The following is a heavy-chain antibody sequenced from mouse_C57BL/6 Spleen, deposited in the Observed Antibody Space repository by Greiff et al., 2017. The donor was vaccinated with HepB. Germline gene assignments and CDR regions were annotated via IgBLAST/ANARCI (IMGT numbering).Heavy chain of an antibody. Sequence: VQLQQPGAELVKPGASVKLSCKASGYTFTSYWMQWVKQRPGQGLEWIGEIDPSDSYTNYNQKFKGKATLTVDTSSSTAYMQLSSLTSEDSAVYYCAIRTYAMDYWGQGTSVTVSS. CDR3: AIRTYAMDY. CDR2: IDPSDSYT. CDR1: GYTFTSYW. V-gene: IGHV1-50*01. J-gene: IGHJ4*01.